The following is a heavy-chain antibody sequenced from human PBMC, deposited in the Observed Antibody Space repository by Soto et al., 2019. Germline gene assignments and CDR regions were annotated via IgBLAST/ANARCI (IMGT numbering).Heavy chain of an antibody. CDR1: GFAFNKFG. CDR2: ISYDGSYQ. CDR3: AKGGEVRGGLGDH. V-gene: IGHV3-30*18. J-gene: IGHJ4*02. D-gene: IGHD3-16*01. Sequence: QVQLVESGGGVVQPGTSLRLSCEASGFAFNKFGMPWVRQAPGKGLEWVAFISYDGSYQYYADSVQGRLTITRDNSMNTLNMQLNSLRREDTAVYYCAKGGEVRGGLGDHWGQGTRVTVSS.